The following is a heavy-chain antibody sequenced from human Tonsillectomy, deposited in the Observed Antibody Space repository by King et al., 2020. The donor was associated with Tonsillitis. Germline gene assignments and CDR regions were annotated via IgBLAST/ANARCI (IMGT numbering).Heavy chain of an antibody. CDR1: GDSISSSRYY. D-gene: IGHD2-21*01. Sequence: QLQESGSGLVKPSETLSLTCTVSGDSISSSRYYWGWIRQPPGKGLEWIGTIHYSGTTYYNPSLKSRVTISVDTSKNQFSLKLSSVTAADTAVYYCAGHAGRSFYSYFAYWGQGTLVTVSS. J-gene: IGHJ4*02. CDR2: IHYSGTT. CDR3: AGHAGRSFYSYFAY. V-gene: IGHV4-39*01.